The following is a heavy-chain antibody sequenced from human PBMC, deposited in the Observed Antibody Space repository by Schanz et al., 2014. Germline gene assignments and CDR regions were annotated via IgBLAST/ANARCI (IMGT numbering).Heavy chain of an antibody. CDR1: GFTFRNYK. D-gene: IGHD6-6*01. J-gene: IGHJ6*02. V-gene: IGHV3-21*01. Sequence: EVQLAESGGSLVKPGGSLRLSCAASGFTFRNYKMIWVRQAPGKGLEWVSSISSTSTYINYADSVKGRFTISRDNAKNSLHRQMNSLRAEDTAVYYCVREGSSSPDCCYYNGMDVWGQGTTVTVSS. CDR3: VREGSSSPDCCYYNGMDV. CDR2: ISSTSTYI.